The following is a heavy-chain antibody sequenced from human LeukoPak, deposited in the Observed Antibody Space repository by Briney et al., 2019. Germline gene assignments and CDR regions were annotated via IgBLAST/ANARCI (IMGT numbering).Heavy chain of an antibody. CDR3: ARYGGGDTWYAHFGMDA. J-gene: IGHJ6*02. D-gene: IGHD2-21*02. V-gene: IGHV1-18*01. Sequence: ASVKVSCKTSGYTFNNYGINWVRQAPGQGLEWVGWISGYNGNTNYAQKFQGRITMTIDTPTSTGYMEVRSLTSDDTAVFYCARYGGGDTWYAHFGMDAWGRGTTVTVSS. CDR2: ISGYNGNT. CDR1: GYTFNNYG.